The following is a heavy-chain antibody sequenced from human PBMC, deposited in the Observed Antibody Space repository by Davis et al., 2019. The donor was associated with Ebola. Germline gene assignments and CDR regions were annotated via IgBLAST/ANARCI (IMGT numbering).Heavy chain of an antibody. D-gene: IGHD5-24*01. J-gene: IGHJ4*02. CDR3: AREGAGGDGYNRGYYFDY. V-gene: IGHV3-30*03. CDR2: ISYDGSNK. CDR1: GFTFSSYG. Sequence: GGSLRLSCAASGFTFSSYGMHWVRQAPGKGLEWVAVISYDGSNKYYADSVKGRFTISRDNSKNTLYLQMNSLRAEDTAVYYCAREGAGGDGYNRGYYFDYWGQGTLVTVSS.